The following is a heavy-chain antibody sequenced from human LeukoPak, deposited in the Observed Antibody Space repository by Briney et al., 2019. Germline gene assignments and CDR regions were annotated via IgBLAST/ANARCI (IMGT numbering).Heavy chain of an antibody. J-gene: IGHJ6*02. CDR1: GYTFTGYY. V-gene: IGHV1-2*02. D-gene: IGHD2/OR15-2a*01. Sequence: ASVKVSCKASGYTFTGYYMLWVRQAPGQGLEWMGWINPNSGGTNYAQKFQGRVTMTRDTSISTAYMELSRLRSDDTAVYYCARAQEISDYYYYYGMDVWGQGTTVTVSS. CDR2: INPNSGGT. CDR3: ARAQEISDYYYYYGMDV.